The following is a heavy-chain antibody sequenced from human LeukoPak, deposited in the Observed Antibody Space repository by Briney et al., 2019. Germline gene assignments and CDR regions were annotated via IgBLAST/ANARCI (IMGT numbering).Heavy chain of an antibody. V-gene: IGHV3-15*01. CDR3: TTDSSNDYGDLYYFDY. J-gene: IGHJ4*02. Sequence: KPGGSLRLSCAASGFTFSNAWMSWVRQAPGKGLEWVVRIKSKTDGWTTDYAAPVKGRFTISRDDSKNTLYLQMNSLKTEDTAVYYCTTDSSNDYGDLYYFDYWGQGTLVTVSS. CDR2: IKSKTDGWTT. CDR1: GFTFSNAW. D-gene: IGHD4-17*01.